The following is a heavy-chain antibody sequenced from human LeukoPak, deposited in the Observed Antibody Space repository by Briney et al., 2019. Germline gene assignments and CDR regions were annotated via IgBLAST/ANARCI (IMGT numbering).Heavy chain of an antibody. D-gene: IGHD5-24*01. J-gene: IGHJ3*02. V-gene: IGHV1-2*02. Sequence: GASANVSCKASGYTFTGYYMHWVRQAPGQGLEWMGWINPNSGGTNYAQKFQGRVTMTRDTSISTAYMELSRLRSDDTAVYYCARARDGYNYWYAFDIWGQGTMVTVSS. CDR2: INPNSGGT. CDR1: GYTFTGYY. CDR3: ARARDGYNYWYAFDI.